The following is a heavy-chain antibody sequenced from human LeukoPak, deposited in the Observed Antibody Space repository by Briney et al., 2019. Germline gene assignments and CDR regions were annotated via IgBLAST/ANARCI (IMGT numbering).Heavy chain of an antibody. Sequence: ASVKVSCKASGYTFTGYYMRWVRQAPGQGLEWMGRINPNSGGTNYAQKFQGRVTMTRDTSISTAYMELSRLRSDDTAVYYCAREAIVVVVAEDSWFDPWGQGTLVTVSS. CDR1: GYTFTGYY. J-gene: IGHJ5*02. CDR2: INPNSGGT. CDR3: AREAIVVVVAEDSWFDP. V-gene: IGHV1-2*06. D-gene: IGHD2-15*01.